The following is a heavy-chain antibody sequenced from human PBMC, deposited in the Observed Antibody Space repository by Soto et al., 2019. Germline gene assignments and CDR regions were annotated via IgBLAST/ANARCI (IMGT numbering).Heavy chain of an antibody. V-gene: IGHV3-23*01. CDR3: AKEYSTSFDY. D-gene: IGHD6-6*01. J-gene: IGHJ4*02. Sequence: GGTLRLSCAAAGFTFSNYAMNWVRQAPRKGLEWVSATSAGGSNTNYADSVKGRFTISSDTSKNTLYLQMPRLRAEDTAVYYCAKEYSTSFDYWGQGTRVTVSP. CDR1: GFTFSNYA. CDR2: TSAGGSNT.